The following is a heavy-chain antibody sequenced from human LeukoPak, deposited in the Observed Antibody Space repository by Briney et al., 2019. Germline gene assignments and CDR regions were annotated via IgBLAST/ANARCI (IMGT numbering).Heavy chain of an antibody. CDR3: ASITIFGVKGAFDI. V-gene: IGHV5-51*01. Sequence: GESLKISCKGSGYIFITHWIGWVRQMPGKGLEWMGIIYPGSSETTYSPSFQGQVTISADKSISTAYLQWSSLKASDSAMYYCASITIFGVKGAFDIWGQGTMVTVSS. CDR1: GYIFITHW. D-gene: IGHD3-3*01. J-gene: IGHJ3*02. CDR2: IYPGSSET.